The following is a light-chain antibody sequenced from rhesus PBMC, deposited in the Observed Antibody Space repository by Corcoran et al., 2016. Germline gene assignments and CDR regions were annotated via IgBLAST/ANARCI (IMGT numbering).Light chain of an antibody. CDR3: LPESTTPLT. CDR2: ADT. Sequence: DIQMTQSPSSLSASVGDRGTVTCRARQGINNEVSWYQQKPEKAPTPLTYADTSLQTGVPSRFSGSGSGTDFPLTLSSLQPGVVATYYCLPESTTPLTFGPWTKLDI. CDR1: QGINNE. V-gene: IGKV1-94*01. J-gene: IGKJ3*01.